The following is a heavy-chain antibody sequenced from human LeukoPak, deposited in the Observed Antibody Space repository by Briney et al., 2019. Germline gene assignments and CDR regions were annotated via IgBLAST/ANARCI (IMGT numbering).Heavy chain of an antibody. J-gene: IGHJ6*02. CDR2: ISSSSSYI. CDR3: AREGYYDSSGYSYYYYYGMDV. Sequence: TGGSLRLSCAASGFNFSSYAMSWVRQAPGKGLEWVSSISSSSSYIYYADAVKGGFTISRDNAKNSLYLQMNSLRAEDTAVYYCAREGYYDSSGYSYYYYYGMDVWGQGTPVTVSS. CDR1: GFNFSSYA. D-gene: IGHD3-22*01. V-gene: IGHV3-21*01.